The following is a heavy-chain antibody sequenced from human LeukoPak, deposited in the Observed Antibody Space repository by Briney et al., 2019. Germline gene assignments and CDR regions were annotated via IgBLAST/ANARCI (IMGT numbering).Heavy chain of an antibody. J-gene: IGHJ3*02. V-gene: IGHV5-51*01. D-gene: IGHD6-19*01. Sequence: GESLKISCKGSGYTFTSYWIGWARQMSGKGLEWMGIIYPGDSDTRYSPSFQGQVTISGDKSISTAYLQWSSLKASDTAVYYCARGGTISSGWTDAFDMWGRGTLVIVSS. CDR2: IYPGDSDT. CDR1: GYTFTSYW. CDR3: ARGGTISSGWTDAFDM.